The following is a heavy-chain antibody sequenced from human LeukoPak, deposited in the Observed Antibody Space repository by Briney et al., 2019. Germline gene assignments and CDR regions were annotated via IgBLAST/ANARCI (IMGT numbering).Heavy chain of an antibody. CDR2: ISYDGSNK. CDR1: GFTFSSYG. V-gene: IGHV3-30*03. D-gene: IGHD6-19*01. Sequence: GRSLRLSCAASGFTFSSYGMHWVRQAPGKGLEWVAVISYDGSNKYYADSVKGRFTISRDNSKNTLYLQMNSLRAEDTAVYYCATDLAVAGTAGYWGQGTLVTVSS. CDR3: ATDLAVAGTAGY. J-gene: IGHJ4*02.